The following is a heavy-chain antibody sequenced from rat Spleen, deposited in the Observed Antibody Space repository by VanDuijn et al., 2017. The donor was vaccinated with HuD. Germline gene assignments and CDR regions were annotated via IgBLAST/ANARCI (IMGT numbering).Heavy chain of an antibody. CDR3: ARQYYGYTD. Sequence: EVQLVESGGGLVQPGRSMKLSCAASGFTFSNYYMAWVRQAPTKGLEWVASISTGGGNTYYSDSVKGRFTISRDNAKSTLYLQMDSLRSEDTASYYCARQYYGYTDWGQGTLVTVSS. D-gene: IGHD1-9*01. CDR1: GFTFSNYY. CDR2: ISTGGGNT. J-gene: IGHJ3*01. V-gene: IGHV5-25*01.